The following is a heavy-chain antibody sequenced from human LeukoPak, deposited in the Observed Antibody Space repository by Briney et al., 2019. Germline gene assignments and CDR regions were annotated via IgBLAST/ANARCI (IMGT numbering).Heavy chain of an antibody. CDR1: GGSISSYY. CDR3: ARGGYSYQFDY. Sequence: SETLSFTCTVSGGSISSYYWSWLRQPPGKGLEGIGYIYYCGSTNYNPSLKSRVTISVDTSKNQFSLKLSSVTAADTAVYYCARGGYSYQFDYWGQGTLVTVSS. J-gene: IGHJ4*02. CDR2: IYYCGST. D-gene: IGHD5-18*01. V-gene: IGHV4-59*01.